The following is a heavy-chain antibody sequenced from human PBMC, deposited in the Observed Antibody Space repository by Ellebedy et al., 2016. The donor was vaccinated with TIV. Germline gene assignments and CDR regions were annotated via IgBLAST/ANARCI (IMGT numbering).Heavy chain of an antibody. J-gene: IGHJ4*02. CDR2: ITYTSTTI. D-gene: IGHD6-13*01. Sequence: GESLKISCVASGFTFSSSSMNWLRQAPGKGLEWVSYITYTSTTIYYADSVRGRFTISRDNAKNSLYLQMNSLRDEDTAVYYCARATGTRYSSNWHDIDYWGQGTLVTVSS. V-gene: IGHV3-48*02. CDR1: GFTFSSSS. CDR3: ARATGTRYSSNWHDIDY.